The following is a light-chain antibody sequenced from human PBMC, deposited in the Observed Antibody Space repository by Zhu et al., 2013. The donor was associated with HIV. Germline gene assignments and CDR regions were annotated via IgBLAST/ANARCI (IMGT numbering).Light chain of an antibody. Sequence: DIQLTQSPSFLSASVGDRVIIACRASQDIGRYLAWYQLKPGTAPKLLIYDASNLETGVPSRFRGSGSGTHFTMSISGLQPEDLATYFCQQYESLPYTFGQGTKLE. CDR3: QQYESLPYT. CDR2: DAS. J-gene: IGKJ2*01. CDR1: QDIGRY. V-gene: IGKV1-33*01.